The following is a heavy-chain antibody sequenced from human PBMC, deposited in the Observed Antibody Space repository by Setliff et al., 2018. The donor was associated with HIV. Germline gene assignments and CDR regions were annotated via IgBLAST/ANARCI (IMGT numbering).Heavy chain of an antibody. CDR3: ARGLSFYDPGGFDY. CDR1: GGSISSYY. J-gene: IGHJ4*02. CDR2: IYTSGST. Sequence: PSETLSLTCTVSGGSISSYYWSWIRQPPGKGLEWIGYIYTSGSTNYNPSLKSRVTISVDTSKNQFSLMLSSVTAADTAVYYCARGLSFYDPGGFDYWGQGTLVTVSS. V-gene: IGHV4-4*09. D-gene: IGHD3-22*01.